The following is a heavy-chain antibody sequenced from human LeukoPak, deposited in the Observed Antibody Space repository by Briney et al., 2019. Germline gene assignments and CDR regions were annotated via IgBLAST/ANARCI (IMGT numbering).Heavy chain of an antibody. CDR1: GYTFTGYY. Sequence: GASVKVSCKASGYTFTGYYMYWVPQAPGQGLEWMGWINPNSGDTDYAQKFLGRVTMTRDTSISTAYMELSRLRSDDTAFYYCASKSVSGSQTDLDYWGQGTLVTVSS. V-gene: IGHV1-2*02. CDR3: ASKSVSGSQTDLDY. D-gene: IGHD1-26*01. J-gene: IGHJ4*02. CDR2: INPNSGDT.